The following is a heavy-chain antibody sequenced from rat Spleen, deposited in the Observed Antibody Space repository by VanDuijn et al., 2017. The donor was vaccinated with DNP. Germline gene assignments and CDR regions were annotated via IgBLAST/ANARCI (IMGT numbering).Heavy chain of an antibody. Sequence: EVQLVESGGGLVQPGRSLKLSCAASGFTFSDYNMAWVRQAPKKGLEWVATISYDGSSTYYRDSVKGRFTISRDNAKSTLYLQMDSLRSEDTATYYCAREGDYGGDSAKCEYWGQGVMVTVSS. J-gene: IGHJ2*01. V-gene: IGHV5-7*01. CDR3: AREGDYGGDSAKCEY. D-gene: IGHD1-11*01. CDR1: GFTFSDYN. CDR2: ISYDGSST.